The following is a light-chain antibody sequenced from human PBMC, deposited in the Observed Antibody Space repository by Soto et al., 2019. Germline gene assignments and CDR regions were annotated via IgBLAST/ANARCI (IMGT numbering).Light chain of an antibody. J-gene: IGLJ1*01. CDR1: SSNIGSNT. CDR3: AAWDDSLNGYV. V-gene: IGLV1-44*01. Sequence: QAVVTQPPSASGTPGQRVTISCSGSSSNIGSNTVNWYQQLPGTAPKLLIYSINHRPSGVPDRFSGSKSGTSASLAISGLQSEDEADYYCAAWDDSLNGYVVGTGTKLTVL. CDR2: SIN.